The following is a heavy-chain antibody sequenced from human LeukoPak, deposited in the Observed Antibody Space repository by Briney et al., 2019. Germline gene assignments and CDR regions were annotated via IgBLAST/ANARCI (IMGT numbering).Heavy chain of an antibody. CDR3: ARVKGSNWLDP. CDR2: INHSGST. J-gene: IGHJ5*02. Sequence: SETLSLTCAVYGGSFSGYYWSWIRQPPGKGLEWIGEINHSGSTNYNPSLKSRVTISLDTSKNQFSLRLNSVTAADTAVYYCARVKGSNWLDPWGQGTLVTVSS. CDR1: GGSFSGYY. D-gene: IGHD6-6*01. V-gene: IGHV4-34*01.